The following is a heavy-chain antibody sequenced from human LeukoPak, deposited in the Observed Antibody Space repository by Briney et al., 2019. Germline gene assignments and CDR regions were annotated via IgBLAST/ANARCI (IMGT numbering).Heavy chain of an antibody. CDR2: ISYDGSNK. CDR1: GFIFSSYG. J-gene: IGHJ6*02. D-gene: IGHD1-26*01. Sequence: GGSLRLSCAASGFIFSSYGMHWVRQAPDKGLEWVAVISYDGSNKYYADSVKGRFTISRDNSKNTLYLQMNSLRAEGTAVYYCAKDVVGATNYYYYGMDVWGQGTTVTVSS. CDR3: AKDVVGATNYYYYGMDV. V-gene: IGHV3-30*18.